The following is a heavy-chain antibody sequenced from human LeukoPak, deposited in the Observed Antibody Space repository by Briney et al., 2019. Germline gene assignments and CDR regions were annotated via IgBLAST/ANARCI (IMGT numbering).Heavy chain of an antibody. CDR3: ARAPRYSTSWFDP. J-gene: IGHJ5*02. CDR1: GFTFSSYE. CDR2: ISSSGSTI. D-gene: IGHD6-13*01. V-gene: IGHV3-48*03. Sequence: GGSLRLSCAASGFTFSSYEMNWVRQAPGKGLEWVSYISSSGSTIYYADSVKGRFTISRDNAKNSLYLQMNSLRAEDTAVYYCARAPRYSTSWFDPWGQGTLVTVSS.